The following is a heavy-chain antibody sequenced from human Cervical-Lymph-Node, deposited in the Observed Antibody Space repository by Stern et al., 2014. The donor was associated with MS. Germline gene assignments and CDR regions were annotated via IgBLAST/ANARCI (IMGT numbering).Heavy chain of an antibody. J-gene: IGHJ4*02. V-gene: IGHV1-2*02. CDR1: GYTFRDYY. D-gene: IGHD4-17*01. CDR2: INPNSGST. CDR3: ARDRYGDPFDY. Sequence: QVQLVQSGAELKQPGASMKVSCKTSGYTFRDYYIQWVRQAPGQGLEYMGWINPNSGSTNYAQKFRGRVTMTSDTSINTAYLELNGLQSDDTAIYYCARDRYGDPFDYWGQGTLVTVSS.